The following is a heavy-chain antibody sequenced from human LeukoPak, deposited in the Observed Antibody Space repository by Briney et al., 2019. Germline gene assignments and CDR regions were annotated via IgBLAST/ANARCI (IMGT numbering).Heavy chain of an antibody. D-gene: IGHD4-11*01. CDR2: FGHGRQA. CDR1: GGSISTNDFY. CDR3: GRHAPYSKYVL. J-gene: IGHJ4*02. Sequence: PSETLSLTCTMSGGSISTNDFYWGWIRQPPGKGLEWIGSFGHGRQAFSNPSLKSRVTISVDTSKNQFSLRLSSVTAADTAMYYCGRHAPYSKYVLWGQGTLVTVSS. V-gene: IGHV4-39*01.